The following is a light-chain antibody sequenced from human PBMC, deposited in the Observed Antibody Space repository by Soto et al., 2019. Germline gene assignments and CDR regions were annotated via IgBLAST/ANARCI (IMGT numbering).Light chain of an antibody. CDR2: DVS. CDR3: SSYTTSSTPHYV. Sequence: QSVLTQPASVSGSPGQSITISCTGTSSDVGGYNSVSWYQHHPGKAPKLTIFDVSDRPSGVSSRFSGSKSGNTASLTISGLQAEDEADYYCSSYTTSSTPHYVFGPGTKVTVL. V-gene: IGLV2-14*03. J-gene: IGLJ1*01. CDR1: SSDVGGYNS.